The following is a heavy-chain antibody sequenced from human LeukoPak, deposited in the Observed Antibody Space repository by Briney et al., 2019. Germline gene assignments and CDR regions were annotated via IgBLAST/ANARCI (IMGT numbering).Heavy chain of an antibody. CDR2: ISVGGDTT. Sequence: GGSLRLSCAASGSTFSSYAMSWVRQAPGKGLEWVSSISVGGDTTYNADSVKGRFTISRDNSRNTLCLQMDNLRAEDTAVYYCAKGDSGWPNYYFDYWGQGTLVT. V-gene: IGHV3-23*01. J-gene: IGHJ4*02. CDR3: AKGDSGWPNYYFDY. D-gene: IGHD6-19*01. CDR1: GSTFSSYA.